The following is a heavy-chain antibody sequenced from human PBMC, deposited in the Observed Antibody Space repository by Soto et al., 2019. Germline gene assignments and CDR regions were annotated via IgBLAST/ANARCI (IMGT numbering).Heavy chain of an antibody. Sequence: SETLSLTCAVSGGSISSYYWSWIRQPPGKGLEWIGYIYYSGSTNYNPSLKSRVTISVDTSKNQFSLKLSSVTAADTAVYYCARHSTAAGTGDWFDPWGQGTLVTVSS. V-gene: IGHV4-59*08. CDR1: GGSISSYY. D-gene: IGHD6-13*01. CDR3: ARHSTAAGTGDWFDP. J-gene: IGHJ5*02. CDR2: IYYSGST.